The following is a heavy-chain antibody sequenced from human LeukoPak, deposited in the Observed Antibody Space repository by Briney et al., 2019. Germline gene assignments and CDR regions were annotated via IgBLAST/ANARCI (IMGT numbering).Heavy chain of an antibody. CDR1: GFTFSSYE. CDR3: ARDYGDYLY. V-gene: IGHV3-48*03. Sequence: AGGSLRLSCAASGFTFSSYEMNWVRQAPGKGLEWVSYISSSGSAIYYADSVKGRFTISRDNAKNSLYLQMNSLRAEDTAVYYCARDYGDYLYWGQGTLVTVSS. D-gene: IGHD4-17*01. CDR2: ISSSGSAI. J-gene: IGHJ4*02.